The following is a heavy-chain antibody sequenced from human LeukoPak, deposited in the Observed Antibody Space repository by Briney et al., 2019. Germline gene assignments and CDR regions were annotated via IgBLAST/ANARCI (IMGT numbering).Heavy chain of an antibody. CDR2: IRYDGSNK. D-gene: IGHD5-24*01. Sequence: PGGSLRLSCAASGFTFSSYGMHWVRQAPGRGLEWVAFIRYDGSNKYYADSVKGRFTISRDNSKNTLYLQMNSLRAEDTAVYYCAKDGRWLPNGFDYWGQGTLVTVSS. V-gene: IGHV3-30*02. J-gene: IGHJ4*02. CDR1: GFTFSSYG. CDR3: AKDGRWLPNGFDY.